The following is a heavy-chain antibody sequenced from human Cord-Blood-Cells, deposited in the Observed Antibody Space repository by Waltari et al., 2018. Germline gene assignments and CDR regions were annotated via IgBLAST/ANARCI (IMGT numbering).Heavy chain of an antibody. D-gene: IGHD3-9*01. J-gene: IGHJ3*02. V-gene: IGHV3-30*04. CDR3: ARGSRDWDDAFDI. CDR2: ISYDGSNK. CDR1: GFTFSSYA. Sequence: QVQLVESGGGVVQPGRSLRLSCAASGFTFSSYAMHWVRQAPGKGLEWVEIISYDGSNKYYADSVKGRFTISRDNSKNTLYLQMNSLRAEDTAVYYCARGSRDWDDAFDIWGQGTMVTDSS.